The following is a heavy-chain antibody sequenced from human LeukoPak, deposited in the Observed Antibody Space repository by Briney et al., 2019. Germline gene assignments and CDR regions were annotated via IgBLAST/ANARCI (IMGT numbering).Heavy chain of an antibody. J-gene: IGHJ4*02. CDR2: INPNSGGT. CDR1: GYTFAGYY. V-gene: IGHV1-2*02. CDR3: ARDLYNWNDEGYFDY. D-gene: IGHD1-1*01. Sequence: GASVKVSCKASGYTFAGYYMHWVRQAPGQGLEWMGWINPNSGGTNYAQKFQGRVTMTRATSISTAYMELSRLRSDDTAVYYCARDLYNWNDEGYFDYWGQGTLVTVSS.